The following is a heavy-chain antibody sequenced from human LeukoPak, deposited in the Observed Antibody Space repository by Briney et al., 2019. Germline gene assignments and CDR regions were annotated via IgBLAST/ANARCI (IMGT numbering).Heavy chain of an antibody. J-gene: IGHJ4*02. Sequence: GESLKISCKGSGYSFTSYWIGWVRQMPGKGLEWMGIIYPGDSDTRYSPSFQGQVTISADKSISTAYLQWSSPKASDTAMYYCARQGGYSSSWTDYFDYWGQGTLDTVSS. V-gene: IGHV5-51*01. CDR2: IYPGDSDT. CDR1: GYSFTSYW. D-gene: IGHD6-13*01. CDR3: ARQGGYSSSWTDYFDY.